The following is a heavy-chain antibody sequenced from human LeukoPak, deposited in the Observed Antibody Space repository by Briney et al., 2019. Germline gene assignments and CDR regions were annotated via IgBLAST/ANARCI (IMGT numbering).Heavy chain of an antibody. CDR3: AKSGITMIVVALTFDI. CDR1: GFTFGSYA. D-gene: IGHD3-22*01. J-gene: IGHJ3*02. CDR2: ISGSGGST. V-gene: IGHV3-23*01. Sequence: GGSLRLSCAASGFTFGSYAMSWVRQAPGKGLEWVSAISGSGGSTYYADSVKGRFTISRDNSKNTLYLQMNSLRAEDTAVYYCAKSGITMIVVALTFDIWGQGTMVTVSS.